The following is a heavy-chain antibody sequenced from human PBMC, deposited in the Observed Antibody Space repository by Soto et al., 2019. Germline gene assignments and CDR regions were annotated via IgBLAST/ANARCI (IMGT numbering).Heavy chain of an antibody. CDR3: ASFAVGGYYYYGMDV. Sequence: SETLSLTCTVSGSSISSGGYYWSWIRQHPGKGLEWIGYIYYSGSTYYNPSLKSRVTISVDTSKNQFSLKLSSVTAADTAVYYCASFAVGGYYYYGMDVWGQGTTVTVS. V-gene: IGHV4-31*03. D-gene: IGHD6-19*01. CDR1: GSSISSGGYY. J-gene: IGHJ6*02. CDR2: IYYSGST.